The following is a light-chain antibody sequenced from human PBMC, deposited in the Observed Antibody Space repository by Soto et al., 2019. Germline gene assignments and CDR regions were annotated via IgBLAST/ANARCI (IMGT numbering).Light chain of an antibody. V-gene: IGLV1-40*01. CDR3: QSFDINVLALI. J-gene: IGLJ2*01. CDR1: NSNIGAGFG. CDR2: SNT. Sequence: QSVLTRPPSVAGAPGQRVTISCTGSNSNIGAGFGVQWYQQFPRTAPRLLIYSNTNRPSGVPDRFSASKSGTSASLAITGLRAEDEADYYCQSFDINVLALIFGVGTQLTVL.